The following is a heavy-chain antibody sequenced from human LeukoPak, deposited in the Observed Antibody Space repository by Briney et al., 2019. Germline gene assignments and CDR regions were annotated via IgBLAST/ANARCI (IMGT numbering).Heavy chain of an antibody. CDR1: GGSISSSSYY. D-gene: IGHD2-2*01. J-gene: IGHJ4*02. Sequence: PSETLSLTCTVSGGSISSSSYYWGWIRQPPGKGLEWIGSIYYSGSTYYNPSLKSRVTISVDTSKNQFSLKLSSVTAADTAVYYCARLTGYCSSTSCPGVDYWGQGTLVTASS. V-gene: IGHV4-39*01. CDR3: ARLTGYCSSTSCPGVDY. CDR2: IYYSGST.